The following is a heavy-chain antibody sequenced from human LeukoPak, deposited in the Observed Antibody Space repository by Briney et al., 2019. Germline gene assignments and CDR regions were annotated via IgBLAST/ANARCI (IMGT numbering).Heavy chain of an antibody. J-gene: IGHJ5*02. Sequence: GESLKISCKGSGYSFTSYWIGWVRQMPGKGLEWMGIIYPGDSDTRYSPSFQGQVTISADKSISTAYLQWSSLKASDTAMYYCARQVVITFGGVINAPWGQGTLVTVSS. V-gene: IGHV5-51*01. CDR1: GYSFTSYW. CDR3: ARQVVITFGGVINAP. CDR2: IYPGDSDT. D-gene: IGHD3-16*02.